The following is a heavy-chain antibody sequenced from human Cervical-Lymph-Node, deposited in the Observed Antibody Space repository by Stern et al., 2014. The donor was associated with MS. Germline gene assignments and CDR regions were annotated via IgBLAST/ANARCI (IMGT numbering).Heavy chain of an antibody. CDR1: GFTFINYH. CDR2: ITGTSLYI. Sequence: VQLVESGGGLVKPGGSLRLSCATSGFTFINYHMNWVRQAPGKGLEWVSSITGTSLYINYADSVKGRFTISRDNARNSLYLQMNSLIAEDTAVYYCVRARSTVAPYYFDYWGQGTLVTVSS. V-gene: IGHV3-21*06. CDR3: VRARSTVAPYYFDY. D-gene: IGHD3-10*01. J-gene: IGHJ4*02.